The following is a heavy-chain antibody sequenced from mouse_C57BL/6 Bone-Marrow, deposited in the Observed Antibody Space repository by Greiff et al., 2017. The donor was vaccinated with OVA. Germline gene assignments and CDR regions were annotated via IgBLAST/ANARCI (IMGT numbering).Heavy chain of an antibody. CDR3: ARGGLRHGYFDY. Sequence: EVQLQQSGPELVKPGASVKMSCKASGYTFTDYNMHWVKQSHGKSLEWIGYINPNNGGTSYNQKFKGKATLTVNKSSSTAYMELRSLTSEDSAVYYCARGGLRHGYFDYWGQGTTLTVSS. CDR2: INPNNGGT. V-gene: IGHV1-22*01. CDR1: GYTFTDYN. J-gene: IGHJ2*01. D-gene: IGHD2-4*01.